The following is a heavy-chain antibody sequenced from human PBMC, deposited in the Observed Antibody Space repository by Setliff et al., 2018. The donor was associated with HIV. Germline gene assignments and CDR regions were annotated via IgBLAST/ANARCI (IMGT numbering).Heavy chain of an antibody. Sequence: VASVKVSCKASGYTFTSHYIHWVRQAPGQGLEWMGIINPNGGSTTYAQKFQGRVTMTRDTSTSAIYMELSSLRSEDTAVYYCARVMDAGATNRYYYYYGMDVWGQGTTVTVSS. CDR3: ARVMDAGATNRYYYYYGMDV. J-gene: IGHJ6*02. V-gene: IGHV1-46*01. CDR1: GYTFTSHY. D-gene: IGHD1-26*01. CDR2: INPNGGST.